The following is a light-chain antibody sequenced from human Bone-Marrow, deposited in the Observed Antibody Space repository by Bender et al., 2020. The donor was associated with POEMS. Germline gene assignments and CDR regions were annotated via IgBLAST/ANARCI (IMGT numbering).Light chain of an antibody. CDR1: SSDVGSHDL. CDR2: EVN. Sequence: QSALTQPASLSGSPGQSVTISCTGTSSDVGSHDLVSWYQQHPGKAPKLIIYEVNKRPSGVPDRFSGSKSGTSASLAISGLQSEDEADYYCAAWEDSLNGWVFGGGTKLTVL. CDR3: AAWEDSLNGWV. J-gene: IGLJ3*02. V-gene: IGLV2-14*02.